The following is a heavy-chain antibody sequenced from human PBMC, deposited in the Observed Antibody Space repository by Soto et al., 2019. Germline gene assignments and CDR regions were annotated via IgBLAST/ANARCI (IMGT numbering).Heavy chain of an antibody. CDR1: GFSFSDYY. CDR2: LSTSSSYT. J-gene: IGHJ1*01. CDR3: ARDRDSMIRGVYQH. Sequence: QVQLVESGGGVVKPGGSLRLSCVASGFSFSDYYLHWIRQAPGKGLEWVSYLSTSSSYTNYADSVKGRFTISRDNARNSLYLQMSSLRSDDMAVYYCARDRDSMIRGVYQHWGQGTLVIVS. D-gene: IGHD3-10*01. V-gene: IGHV3-11*05.